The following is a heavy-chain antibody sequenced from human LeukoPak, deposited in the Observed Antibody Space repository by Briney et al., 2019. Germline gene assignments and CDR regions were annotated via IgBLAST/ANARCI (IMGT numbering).Heavy chain of an antibody. Sequence: PSETLSLTCSVSGDSISTSSYYWGWIRQPPGKGLEWIGTIYYSGSTYYNPSLKSRVTISVDTSKNQFSLKLSSVTAADTAVYYCARARYWGQGTLVTVSS. CDR2: IYYSGST. V-gene: IGHV4-39*07. J-gene: IGHJ4*02. CDR1: GDSISTSSYY. CDR3: ARARY.